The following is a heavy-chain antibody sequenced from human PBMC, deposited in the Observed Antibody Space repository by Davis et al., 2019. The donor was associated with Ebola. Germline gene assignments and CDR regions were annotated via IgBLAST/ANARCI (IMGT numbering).Heavy chain of an antibody. CDR1: GFPFSNYW. J-gene: IGHJ4*02. D-gene: IGHD3-22*01. V-gene: IGHV3-7*01. CDR3: ARDRGWLAHDY. CDR2: IKEDGSQQ. Sequence: PGGSLRLSCAAPGFPFSNYWMNWVRQAQGKGLEWIGQIKEDGSQQYYLDSLKGRFTISRDNAKNSLYLQMNSLRAEDTAVYYCARDRGWLAHDYWGRGTLVTVSS.